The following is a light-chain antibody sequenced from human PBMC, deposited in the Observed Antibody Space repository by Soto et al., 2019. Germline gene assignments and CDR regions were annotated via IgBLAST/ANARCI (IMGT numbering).Light chain of an antibody. CDR3: QQYKNWPPIT. CDR2: GAS. CDR1: QSVGSS. J-gene: IGKJ5*01. V-gene: IGKV3-15*01. Sequence: ERVMTQSPATLSVSHGERATLSCRASQSVGSSLAWYQQEPGQAPRLLIYGASTRATGIPARFSGSGSGTEFTLTISSLQSEDFAVYFCQQYKNWPPITFGQGTRLEIK.